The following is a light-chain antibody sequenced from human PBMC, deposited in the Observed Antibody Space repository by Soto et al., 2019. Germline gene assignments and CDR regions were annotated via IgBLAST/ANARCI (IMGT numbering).Light chain of an antibody. V-gene: IGKV3-20*01. CDR1: QSVSNNY. J-gene: IGKJ1*01. CDR3: QQYGSSGT. CDR2: GAS. Sequence: EIVLTQSPCTLSLSAGERATLSCRASQSVSNNYVAWYQQKPGQAPRLLIDGASNRATGIPDRCSGSGSGTDFTLTISRLEPEDFAVYYCQQYGSSGTFGQGTKVDIK.